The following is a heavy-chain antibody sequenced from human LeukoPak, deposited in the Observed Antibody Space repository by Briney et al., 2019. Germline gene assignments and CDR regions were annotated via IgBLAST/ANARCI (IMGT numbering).Heavy chain of an antibody. V-gene: IGHV4-30-2*01. D-gene: IGHD6-13*01. CDR2: IYHSGST. J-gene: IGHJ5*02. CDR3: ASAWDSSSWYVVDP. Sequence: PSETLSLTCTVSGGSISSSSYYWGWIRQPPGKGLEWIGYIYHSGSTYYNPSLKSRVTISVDRSKNQFSLKLSSVTAADTAVYYCASAWDSSSWYVVDPWGQGTLVTVSS. CDR1: GGSISSSSYY.